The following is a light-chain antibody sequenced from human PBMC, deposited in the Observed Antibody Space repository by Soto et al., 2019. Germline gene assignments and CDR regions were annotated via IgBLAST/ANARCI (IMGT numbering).Light chain of an antibody. CDR2: DAS. Sequence: EIVLTQSPATLSLSPGERATLSCRASQSVSSYLAWYQQKPGQSPRLLIYDASNRATGIPVRFSGSGSGTDFTLTISSLEPEDFAIYYCQHRTHWPTTFGQWTKVEIK. CDR1: QSVSSY. CDR3: QHRTHWPTT. J-gene: IGKJ1*01. V-gene: IGKV3-11*01.